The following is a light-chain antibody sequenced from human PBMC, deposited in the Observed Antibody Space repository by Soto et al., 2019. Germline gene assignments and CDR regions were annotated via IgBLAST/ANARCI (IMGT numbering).Light chain of an antibody. CDR1: QVMSSW. V-gene: IGKV1D-12*01. Sequence: DIRLTQSPSSVSASVGDRVTITCRASQVMSSWLAWYQQKPGKAPKLLIFAASTLQKGVPSRFSGSGSRTECSLTISSLQPEDSATYYCQLADSLPITFGQGTRLEIK. CDR3: QLADSLPIT. J-gene: IGKJ5*01. CDR2: AAS.